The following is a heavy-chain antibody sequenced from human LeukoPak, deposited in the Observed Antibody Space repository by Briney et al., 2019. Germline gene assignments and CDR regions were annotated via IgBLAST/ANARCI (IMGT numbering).Heavy chain of an antibody. J-gene: IGHJ5*02. CDR2: ISSSSSYI. D-gene: IGHD2-15*01. Sequence: PGGSLRLSCAASGFTFSSYSMNWVRQAPGKGLEWVSSISSSSSYIYYADSVKGRFTISRDNAKNSLYLQMNSLRAEDTAVYYCARDRSSGGSCHDSECGVFDPWGQGTLVTVSS. CDR1: GFTFSSYS. CDR3: ARDRSSGGSCHDSECGVFDP. V-gene: IGHV3-21*01.